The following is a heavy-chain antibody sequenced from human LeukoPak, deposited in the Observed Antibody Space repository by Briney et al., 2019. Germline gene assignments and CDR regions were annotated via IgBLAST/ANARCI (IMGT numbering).Heavy chain of an antibody. CDR3: ARAIDVRSDPILLLWFGETSFDS. CDR1: GYTFTSYG. Sequence: ASVKVSCKASGYTFTSYGISRVRQAPGQGLEWMGWISAYNGNTNYAQKLQGRVTMTTDTSTSTAYMELRSLRSDDTAVYYCARAIDVRSDPILLLWFGETSFDSWGQGTLVTVSS. V-gene: IGHV1-18*01. D-gene: IGHD3-10*01. CDR2: ISAYNGNT. J-gene: IGHJ5*01.